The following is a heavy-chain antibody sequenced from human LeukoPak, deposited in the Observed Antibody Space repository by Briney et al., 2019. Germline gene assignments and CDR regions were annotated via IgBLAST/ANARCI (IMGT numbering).Heavy chain of an antibody. CDR2: ITGSGGNT. D-gene: IGHD3-9*01. Sequence: GSLRLSCAASGFTFSNYAMSWVRQAPGKGLEWVSAITGSGGNTYYADSVKGRFTISRDNSKSTLYLQMNSLRAEDTAVYYCAKWGDYDVLTGYYVSDYWGQGTLVTVSS. CDR3: AKWGDYDVLTGYYVSDY. CDR1: GFTFSNYA. J-gene: IGHJ4*02. V-gene: IGHV3-23*01.